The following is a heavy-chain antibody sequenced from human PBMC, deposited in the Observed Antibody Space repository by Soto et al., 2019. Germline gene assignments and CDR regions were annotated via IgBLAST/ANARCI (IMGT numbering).Heavy chain of an antibody. CDR2: ITPNSGGT. Sequence: QVQLVQSGAEVKKPGATVKVSCKASGYTFTDYFIHWVRQVPGHGLEWMGWITPNSGGTNYAQQFQGTVTMTRDTSITTAYMELSSLRSDDTAVYYCARDETSAGTGFDPWGQGTLVTVSS. V-gene: IGHV1-2*02. J-gene: IGHJ5*02. CDR1: GYTFTDYF. CDR3: ARDETSAGTGFDP. D-gene: IGHD6-13*01.